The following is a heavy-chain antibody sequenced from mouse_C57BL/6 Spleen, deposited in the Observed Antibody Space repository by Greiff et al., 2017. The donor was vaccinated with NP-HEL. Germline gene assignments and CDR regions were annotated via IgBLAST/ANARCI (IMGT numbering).Heavy chain of an antibody. J-gene: IGHJ2*01. Sequence: DVQLQESGPGLVKPSQSLSLTCSVTGYSITSGYYWNWIRQFPGNKLEWMGYISYDGSNNYNPSLKNRISITRDTSKNQFFLKLNSVTTEDTATYYGAREGMGKGYYFDYWGQGTTLTVSS. V-gene: IGHV3-6*01. CDR3: AREGMGKGYYFDY. CDR2: ISYDGSN. CDR1: GYSITSGYY. D-gene: IGHD2-3*01.